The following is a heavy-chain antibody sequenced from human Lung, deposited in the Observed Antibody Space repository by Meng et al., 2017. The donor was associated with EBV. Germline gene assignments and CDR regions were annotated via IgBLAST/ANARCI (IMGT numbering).Heavy chain of an antibody. Sequence: QVQLVPSGSGLKKPGASVGISCKASGYTFTTHGMNWVRQAPGPGLEWMGWINTNTGKQTYAQGLTGRFVFSLDTSVSTAYLQISSLKAEDTAVYYCARDSEAADYWGQGTLVTVSS. J-gene: IGHJ4*02. D-gene: IGHD6-25*01. CDR1: GYTFTTHG. CDR3: ARDSEAADY. CDR2: INTNTGKQ. V-gene: IGHV7-4-1*02.